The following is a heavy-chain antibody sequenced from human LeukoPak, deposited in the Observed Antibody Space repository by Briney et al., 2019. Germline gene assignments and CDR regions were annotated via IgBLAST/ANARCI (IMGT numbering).Heavy chain of an antibody. J-gene: IGHJ5*02. CDR1: GYSISSGYY. Sequence: SETLSLTCAVSGYSISSGYYWGWIRQPPGKGLEWIGSIYHSGSTYYTPSLKSRVTISVDTSKNHFSLKLSSVTAADTAVYYCARDNVGFGELPSWFDPWGQGTLVTVSS. CDR3: ARDNVGFGELPSWFDP. CDR2: IYHSGST. V-gene: IGHV4-38-2*02. D-gene: IGHD3-10*01.